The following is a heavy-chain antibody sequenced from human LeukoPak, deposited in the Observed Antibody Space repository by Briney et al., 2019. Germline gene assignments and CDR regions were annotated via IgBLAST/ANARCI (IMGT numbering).Heavy chain of an antibody. Sequence: TGGSLRLSCAASGFTFSSYGMHWVRQAPGKGLEWVAFIRYDGSDKYYADSVKGRFTISRDNSKNTLYLQMNSLRAEDTAVYYCTRAGFYYDSSPYYRPIDYWGQGSLVTVSS. V-gene: IGHV3-30*02. D-gene: IGHD3-22*01. CDR3: TRAGFYYDSSPYYRPIDY. J-gene: IGHJ4*02. CDR2: IRYDGSDK. CDR1: GFTFSSYG.